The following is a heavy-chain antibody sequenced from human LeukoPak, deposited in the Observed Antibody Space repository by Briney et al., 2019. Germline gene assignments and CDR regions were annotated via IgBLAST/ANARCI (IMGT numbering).Heavy chain of an antibody. J-gene: IGHJ4*02. CDR1: GFTFTTKD. Sequence: PGRSLRLSCAASGFTFTTKDMFWVRQAPGKGLEWVAVISSDVNHKYYGDSVKGRFTISRDNSKNTVYLQMNSLIPEDTAVYYCAKGAAPADAYFDYWGQGTLVTVSS. D-gene: IGHD6-13*01. V-gene: IGHV3-30*18. CDR2: ISSDVNHK. CDR3: AKGAAPADAYFDY.